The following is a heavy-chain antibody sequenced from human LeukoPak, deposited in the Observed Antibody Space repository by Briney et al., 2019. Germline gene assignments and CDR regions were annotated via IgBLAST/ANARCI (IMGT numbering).Heavy chain of an antibody. CDR1: GGSTSSYY. D-gene: IGHD1-26*01. Sequence: SETLSLTCTVSGGSTSSYYWSWIRQPPGKGLEWIGYIYYSGSTNYNPSLKSRVTISVDTSKNQFSLKLSSVTAADTAVYYCARSYSGSEFDYWGQGTLVTVSS. V-gene: IGHV4-59*08. J-gene: IGHJ4*02. CDR2: IYYSGST. CDR3: ARSYSGSEFDY.